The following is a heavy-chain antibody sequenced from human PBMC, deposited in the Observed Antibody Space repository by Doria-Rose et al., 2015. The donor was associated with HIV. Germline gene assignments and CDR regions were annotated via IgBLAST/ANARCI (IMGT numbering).Heavy chain of an antibody. CDR3: ARGGTRWPFDY. V-gene: IGHV1-8*01. J-gene: IGHJ4*02. CDR2: MNPNSTNT. Sequence: LEWMGWMNPNSTNTGYAQKFQGRVTMTRDTSISTAYMELSSLTSEDTAVYYCARGGTRWPFDYWGQGTLVTVSS. D-gene: IGHD4-17*01.